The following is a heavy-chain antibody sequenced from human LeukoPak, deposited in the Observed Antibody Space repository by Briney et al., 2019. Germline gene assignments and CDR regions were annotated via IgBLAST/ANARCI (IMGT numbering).Heavy chain of an antibody. V-gene: IGHV1-18*01. J-gene: IGHJ4*02. D-gene: IGHD2-15*01. Sequence: ASVKVSCKASGYTFTSYSISWVRQAPGQGLESMGWISAYNGNTIYAQKVKGRVTMTTDTSTSTAYMELRSLKSDDTAVYYCARASYCSGGSCYSDYWGQGTLVTVSS. CDR3: ARASYCSGGSCYSDY. CDR2: ISAYNGNT. CDR1: GYTFTSYS.